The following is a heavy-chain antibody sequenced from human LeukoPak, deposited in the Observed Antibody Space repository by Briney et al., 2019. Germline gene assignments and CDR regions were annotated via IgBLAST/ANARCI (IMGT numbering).Heavy chain of an antibody. V-gene: IGHV3-53*01. Sequence: PGGSLRLSCAASGFTVSSNYMSWVRQAPGKGLEWVSVIYSGGSTYYADSVKGRFTISRDNSKNTLHLQMNSLRAEDTAIYYCAKHSYGDYGSGDSWGQGSLVTVSS. CDR3: AKHSYGDYGSGDS. D-gene: IGHD4-17*01. CDR2: IYSGGST. J-gene: IGHJ4*02. CDR1: GFTVSSNY.